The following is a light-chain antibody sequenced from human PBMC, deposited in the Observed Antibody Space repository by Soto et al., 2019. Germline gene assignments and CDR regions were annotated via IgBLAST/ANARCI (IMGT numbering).Light chain of an antibody. CDR1: QSLLHSNGYNY. V-gene: IGKV2-28*01. CDR2: LGS. J-gene: IGKJ1*01. Sequence: DIVNPQSPLSLPVTPGDPASISCRSSQSLLHSNGYNYLDWYLQKPGQSPQLLIYLGSNRASGVPDRFSGSGSGTDFTLKISRVEAEDVGVYYCMQPLQSWTFGQGTKVDIK. CDR3: MQPLQSWT.